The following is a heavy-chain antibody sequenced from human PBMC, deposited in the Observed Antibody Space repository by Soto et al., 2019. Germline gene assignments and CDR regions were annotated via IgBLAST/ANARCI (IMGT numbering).Heavy chain of an antibody. J-gene: IGHJ4*02. CDR1: GASISNGYYS. Sequence: SEALSLTCTVSGASISNGYYSWSWIRQSPGTGLEWIGHIHSGGTTYSNPSLKSRLTISVDMSKNQFSLKLSSLTAADTAVYYCARGPSGDKVDYWGQGTLVTVSS. CDR3: ARGPSGDKVDY. V-gene: IGHV4-30-4*01. CDR2: IHSGGTT. D-gene: IGHD1-26*01.